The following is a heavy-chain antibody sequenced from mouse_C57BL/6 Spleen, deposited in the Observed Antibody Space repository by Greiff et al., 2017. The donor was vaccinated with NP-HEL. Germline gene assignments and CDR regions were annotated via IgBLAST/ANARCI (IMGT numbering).Heavy chain of an antibody. CDR1: GFTFSDYG. D-gene: IGHD2-5*01. J-gene: IGHJ1*03. V-gene: IGHV5-15*04. CDR3: ARQDSNYVGWYFDV. CDR2: ISNLAYSI. Sequence: EVKVEESGGGLVQPGGSLKLSCAASGFTFSDYGMAWVRQAPRKGPEWVAFISNLAYSIYYADTVTGRFTISRENAKNTLYLEMSSLRSEDTAMYYCARQDSNYVGWYFDVWGTGTTVTVSS.